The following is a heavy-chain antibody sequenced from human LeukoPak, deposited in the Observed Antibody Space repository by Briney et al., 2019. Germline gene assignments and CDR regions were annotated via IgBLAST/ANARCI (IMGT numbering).Heavy chain of an antibody. CDR3: AKDFSVYYYDSRVFDY. D-gene: IGHD3-22*01. J-gene: IGHJ4*02. V-gene: IGHV3-30*02. CDR1: AFTFSRYG. Sequence: PGGSLRLSCAASAFTFSRYGMHWVRQAPGKGLEWVAFIRYDGSNKYYADSVKGRFTISRDNSKNTLYLQMNSLRAEDTAVYYCAKDFSVYYYDSRVFDYWGQGTLVTVSS. CDR2: IRYDGSNK.